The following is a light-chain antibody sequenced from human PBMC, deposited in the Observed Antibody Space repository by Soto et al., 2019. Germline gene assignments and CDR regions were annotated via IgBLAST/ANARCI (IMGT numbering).Light chain of an antibody. J-gene: IGKJ3*01. V-gene: IGKV1-39*01. Sequence: DIQMTQSPSSLSASVGDRVTITCRASQSISSYLNWYQQKPGKAPKLLIYAASSLQSGVPSRFSGRGSGTDFTLTISRPQPEDFTTYYGHQSYSTLSTCGPGTKGDIK. CDR1: QSISSY. CDR2: AAS. CDR3: HQSYSTLST.